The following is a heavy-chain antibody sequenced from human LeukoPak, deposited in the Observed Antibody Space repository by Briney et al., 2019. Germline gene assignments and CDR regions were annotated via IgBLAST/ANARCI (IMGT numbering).Heavy chain of an antibody. CDR1: GGSITSGSYY. CDR2: IFQTGTT. Sequence: SETLSLTCTVSGGSITSGSYYWAWIRQSPGTGLEWIGSIFQTGTTYYNPSLKSRVTMSVDTSKKQFSLKLSSVTAADTAVYYCARDAFKDFWSGYYPDYYYYYMDVWGKGTTVTVSS. J-gene: IGHJ6*03. CDR3: ARDAFKDFWSGYYPDYYYYYMDV. V-gene: IGHV4-39*02. D-gene: IGHD3-3*01.